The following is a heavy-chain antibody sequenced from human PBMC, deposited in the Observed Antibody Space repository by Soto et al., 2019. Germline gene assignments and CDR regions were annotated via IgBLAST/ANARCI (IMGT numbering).Heavy chain of an antibody. CDR3: TRGLSVTTRLWYYYYMDV. CDR1: GFTFGDYA. J-gene: IGHJ6*03. V-gene: IGHV3-49*03. CDR2: IRSKAYGGTT. D-gene: IGHD4-4*01. Sequence: PGGSLRLSCTASGFTFGDYAMSWFRQAPGKGLEWVGFIRSKAYGGTTEYAASVEGRFTISRDDSKTIASLQMNSLKTEDTAVYYCTRGLSVTTRLWYYYYMDVWGKGTTVTVSS.